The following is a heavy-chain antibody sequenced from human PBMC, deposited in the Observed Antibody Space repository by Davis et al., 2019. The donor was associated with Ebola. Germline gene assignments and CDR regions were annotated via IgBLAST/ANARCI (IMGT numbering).Heavy chain of an antibody. CDR1: GFTFSSYA. CDR3: AKDLVDTGGAY. J-gene: IGHJ4*02. CDR2: ISYDGSNK. V-gene: IGHV3-30*04. Sequence: GESLKISCAASGFTFSSYAMHWVRQAPGKGLEWVAVISYDGSNKYYADSVKGRFTISRDNSKNTLYLQMNSLRAEDTAVYYCAKDLVDTGGAYWGQGTLVTVSS. D-gene: IGHD5-18*01.